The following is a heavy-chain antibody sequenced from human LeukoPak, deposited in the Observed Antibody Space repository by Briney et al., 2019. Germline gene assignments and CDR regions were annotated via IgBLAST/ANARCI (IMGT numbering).Heavy chain of an antibody. CDR3: ARDLEYQLLYSSFFDY. V-gene: IGHV3-48*01. Sequence: PGGSLRLSCAASGFTFSSYSMNWVRQAPGKGLEWVSYISSSSSTIYYADSVKGRFTISRDNAKNSLYLQMNSLRAEDTAVYCCARDLEYQLLYSSFFDYCGQGTLVTVSS. J-gene: IGHJ4*02. CDR2: ISSSSSTI. D-gene: IGHD2-2*02. CDR1: GFTFSSYS.